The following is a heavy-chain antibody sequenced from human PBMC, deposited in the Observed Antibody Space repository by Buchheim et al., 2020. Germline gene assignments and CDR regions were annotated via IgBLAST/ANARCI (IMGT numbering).Heavy chain of an antibody. V-gene: IGHV3-30-3*01. CDR1: GFTFSSYA. CDR3: ARDEVCRGGSCYTPTNFDY. D-gene: IGHD2-15*01. Sequence: QVQLVESGGGVVQPGRSLRLSCAASGFTFSSYAMHWVRQAPGKGLEWVAVISYDGSNKYYADSVKGRFTISRDNSKNTLYLQMNSLRAEDTAVYYCARDEVCRGGSCYTPTNFDYWGQGTL. J-gene: IGHJ4*02. CDR2: ISYDGSNK.